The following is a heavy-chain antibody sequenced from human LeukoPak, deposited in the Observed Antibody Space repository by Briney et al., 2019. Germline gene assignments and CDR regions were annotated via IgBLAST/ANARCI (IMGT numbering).Heavy chain of an antibody. D-gene: IGHD5-12*01. CDR3: ARAYSAYDSFDY. CDR1: GGSIRSYY. J-gene: IGHJ4*02. Sequence: PSETLSLTCTVSGGSIRSYYWSWIRQPPGKGLEWIGYIYDSGSTNYKSSLKSRVTISLDTSKNQFFLKVSSVTAADTAVYYCARAYSAYDSFDYWGQGTLVTVSS. V-gene: IGHV4-59*01. CDR2: IYDSGST.